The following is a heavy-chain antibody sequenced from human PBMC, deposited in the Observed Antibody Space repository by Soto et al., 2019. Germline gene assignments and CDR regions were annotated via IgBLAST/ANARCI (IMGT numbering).Heavy chain of an antibody. CDR3: ARSGDCTGTSCHLRGPFDS. J-gene: IGHJ4*02. CDR1: GFTFSLYA. CDR2: IWGDGSDK. V-gene: IGHV3-33*01. Sequence: QVQLVESGGGVVQPGRSLRLSCAASGFTFSLYAIHWVRQAPGKGLEWVAAIWGDGSDKKYADSVNGRFTVSRDNSKNTLYLQMNSRRDEDTAVYFCARSGDCTGTSCHLRGPFDSWGAGTLVTVSS. D-gene: IGHD2-8*02.